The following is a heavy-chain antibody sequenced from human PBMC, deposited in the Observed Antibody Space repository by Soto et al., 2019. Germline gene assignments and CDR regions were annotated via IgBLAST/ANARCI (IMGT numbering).Heavy chain of an antibody. V-gene: IGHV4-59*01. CDR2: IYYSGSN. Sequence: SETLSLTCTVSGGSISSYYWSWIRQPPGKGLEWVGYIYYSGSNNYNPSLKSRVTISVDTSKNQFSLKLSSVTAADTAVYYCARDRRDYDFWSGHYYYYGMDVWGQGTTVTVSS. CDR1: GGSISSYY. D-gene: IGHD3-3*01. CDR3: ARDRRDYDFWSGHYYYYGMDV. J-gene: IGHJ6*02.